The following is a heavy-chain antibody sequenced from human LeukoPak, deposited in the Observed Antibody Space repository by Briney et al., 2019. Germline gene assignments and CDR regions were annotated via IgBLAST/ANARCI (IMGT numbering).Heavy chain of an antibody. CDR3: ARRLHRWGFVFDI. J-gene: IGHJ3*02. V-gene: IGHV4-34*01. CDR1: GGSFSGYY. D-gene: IGHD1-26*01. Sequence: SETLSLTCAVYGGSFSGYYWSWIRQPPGKGLEWIWEINHSGSTNYNPSLKSRVTISVDTSKNQFSLKLSSVTAADTAVYYCARRLHRWGFVFDIWGQGTMVTVSS. CDR2: INHSGST.